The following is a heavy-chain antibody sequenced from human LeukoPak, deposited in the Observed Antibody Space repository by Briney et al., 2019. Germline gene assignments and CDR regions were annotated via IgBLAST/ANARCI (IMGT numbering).Heavy chain of an antibody. V-gene: IGHV3-23*01. D-gene: IGHD3-3*01. CDR3: PKGSGSSYPYYFDY. CDR2: ITGDGSNT. Sequence: PGGSLRLSCEASGFTFTNYWMGWVRRAPGKGLEWVSAITGDGSNTYYAESVKGRFTISRDNSKNTLYLQMNSLSAEDTAVYYCPKGSGSSYPYYFDYWGQGTLVTVSS. J-gene: IGHJ4*02. CDR1: GFTFTNYW.